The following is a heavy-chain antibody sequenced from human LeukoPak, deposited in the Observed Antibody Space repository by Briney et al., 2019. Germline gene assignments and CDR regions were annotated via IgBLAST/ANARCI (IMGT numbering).Heavy chain of an antibody. CDR1: GFTFSSYG. CDR3: ARDRPYGDFDY. J-gene: IGHJ4*02. D-gene: IGHD4-17*01. V-gene: IGHV3-33*01. CDR2: IWYDGSNK. Sequence: PGGSLRLSCAASGFTFSSYGMHWVRQAPGKGLEWVAVIWYDGSNKYYADSVKGRFTISRDNSKNTLYLQMNSLRAEDTAVYYCARDRPYGDFDYWGQGTLVTVSS.